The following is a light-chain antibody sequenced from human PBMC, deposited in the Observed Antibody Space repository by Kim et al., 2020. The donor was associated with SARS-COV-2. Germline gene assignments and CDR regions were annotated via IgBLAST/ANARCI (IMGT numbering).Light chain of an antibody. CDR2: GAS. CDR1: QSVSSN. V-gene: IGKV3-15*01. J-gene: IGKJ1*01. Sequence: EIVMTQSPATLSVSPGERVTLSCRASQSVSSNLAWYQQKPGQAPRLLIYGASTRAASIPDRISGSGSGTEFTLTISSLQSEDFAVYYCQQYNSWWTFGQGTKVEIK. CDR3: QQYNSWWT.